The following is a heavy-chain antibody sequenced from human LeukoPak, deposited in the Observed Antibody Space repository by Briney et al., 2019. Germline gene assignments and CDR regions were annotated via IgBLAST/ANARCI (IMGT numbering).Heavy chain of an antibody. CDR1: GYSFTIYW. V-gene: IGHV5-51*01. D-gene: IGHD2-15*01. J-gene: IGHJ4*02. CDR2: IYPGDSNT. Sequence: ESLKISCMGTGYSFTIYWIGSMRQMPGKSLEWMAIIYPGDSNTNYSPSFQCQVTISPDKSISTACLQWSSLKASDTAMYYCARPYCSGGSCYSFSFDYWGQGTLVTVSS. CDR3: ARPYCSGGSCYSFSFDY.